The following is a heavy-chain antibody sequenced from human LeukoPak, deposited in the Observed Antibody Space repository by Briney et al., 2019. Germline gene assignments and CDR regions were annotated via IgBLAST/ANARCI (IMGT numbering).Heavy chain of an antibody. J-gene: IGHJ4*02. V-gene: IGHV3-7*01. D-gene: IGHD2-2*01. CDR3: ARDVTALDS. CDR2: INQGGSEK. CDR1: GFTFSSYG. Sequence: PGRSLRLSCAASGFTFSSYGMHWVRQAPGKGLEWVANINQGGSEKYYVDSVRGRFTISRDNAKNSLYLQMNSLRADDTAVYYCARDVTALDSWGQGTLVTVSS.